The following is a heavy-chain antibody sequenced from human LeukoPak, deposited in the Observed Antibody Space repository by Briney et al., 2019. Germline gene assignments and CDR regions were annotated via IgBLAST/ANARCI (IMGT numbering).Heavy chain of an antibody. CDR3: AKGRGWLQFFDY. Sequence: GGSLRLSCAASGFTFTTYAMNWVRQAPGKGLEWVSTISGSGGSTFYADSVTGRFTISRDNSKNTLYLQMNSLRAEDTAVYYCAKGRGWLQFFDYWGQGTLVTVSS. V-gene: IGHV3-23*01. J-gene: IGHJ4*02. CDR1: GFTFTTYA. D-gene: IGHD5-24*01. CDR2: ISGSGGST.